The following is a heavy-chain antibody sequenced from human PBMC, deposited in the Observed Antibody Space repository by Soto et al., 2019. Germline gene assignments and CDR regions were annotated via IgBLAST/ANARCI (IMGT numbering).Heavy chain of an antibody. CDR1: GGSFSGYY. D-gene: IGHD6-19*01. J-gene: IGHJ5*02. CDR2: INHSGST. CDR3: ARCSSGSRLLP. Sequence: PSETLSLTCAVYGGSFSGYYWSWIRQPPGKGLEWIGEINHSGSTNYNPSLKSRVTISVDTSKNQFSLKLSSVTTADTAVYYCARCSSGSRLLPWGQGTLVTVSS. V-gene: IGHV4-34*01.